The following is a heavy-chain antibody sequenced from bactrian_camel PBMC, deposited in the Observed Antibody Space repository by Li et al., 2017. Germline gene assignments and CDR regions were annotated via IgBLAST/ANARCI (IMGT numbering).Heavy chain of an antibody. Sequence: HVQLVESGGGLVQPGGSLTLSCQASAFSFSRYWMFWVRQAPGKEREGVAVIDSDGLAKYADSVKGRFTISHDSAENTVYLQMNSLKPEDTAMYYCAASLFSSTVRYSDYALRAPNFSYWGQGTQVTVS. V-gene: IGHV3S6*01. J-gene: IGHJ4*01. CDR3: AASLFSSTVRYSDYALRAPNFSY. CDR2: IDSDGLA. CDR1: AFSFSRYW. D-gene: IGHD4*01.